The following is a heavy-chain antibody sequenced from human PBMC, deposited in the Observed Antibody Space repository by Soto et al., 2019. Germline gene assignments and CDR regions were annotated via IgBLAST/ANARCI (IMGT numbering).Heavy chain of an antibody. J-gene: IGHJ6*02. CDR2: MNPNSGST. Sequence: GASVKVSCKASGYTFTSYDINWVRQATGQGLEWMGWMNPNSGSTGYAQKFQGRVTMTRNTSISTAYMELSSLRSEDTAVYYCARDPSSGWYVGSPRHYYYYYGMDVWGQGTTVTVSS. CDR1: GYTFTSYD. CDR3: ARDPSSGWYVGSPRHYYYYYGMDV. D-gene: IGHD6-19*01. V-gene: IGHV1-8*01.